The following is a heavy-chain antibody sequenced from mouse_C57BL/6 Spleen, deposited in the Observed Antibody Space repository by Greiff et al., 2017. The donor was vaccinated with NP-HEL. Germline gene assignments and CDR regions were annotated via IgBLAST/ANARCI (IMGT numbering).Heavy chain of an antibody. V-gene: IGHV1-54*01. CDR1: GYAFTNYL. J-gene: IGHJ2*01. Sequence: VQLQQSGAELVRPGTSVKVSCKASGYAFTNYLIEWVKQRPGQGLEWIGVINPGSGGTNYNEKFKGKATLTADKSSSTAYMQLSSLTSEDSAVYFCARSGIYYGNYVDYWGQGTTLTVSS. D-gene: IGHD2-1*01. CDR3: ARSGIYYGNYVDY. CDR2: INPGSGGT.